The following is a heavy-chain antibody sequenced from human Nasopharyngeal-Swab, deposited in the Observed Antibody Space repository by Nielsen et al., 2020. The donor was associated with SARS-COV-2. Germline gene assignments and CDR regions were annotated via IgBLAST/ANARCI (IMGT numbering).Heavy chain of an antibody. CDR1: GFTFSSYW. V-gene: IGHV3-74*01. Sequence: GESLKISCAASGFTFSSYWMHWVRQPQGKGLQWVSRINTDGTTTNYADSVRGRFTISRDNAKNTLYLQMNSLRAEDTAVYYCARDVGGRDNYWGQGALVTVSS. CDR2: INTDGTTT. J-gene: IGHJ4*02. CDR3: ARDVGGRDNY. D-gene: IGHD2-15*01.